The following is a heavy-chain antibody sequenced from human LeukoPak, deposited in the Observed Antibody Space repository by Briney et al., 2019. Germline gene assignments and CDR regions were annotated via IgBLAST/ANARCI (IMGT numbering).Heavy chain of an antibody. CDR3: ARARYSSSPFDP. V-gene: IGHV3-21*01. D-gene: IGHD6-13*01. J-gene: IGHJ5*02. Sequence: PGGSLRLSCAASVFIFSSYSMNWVRQAPGKGLEWVSFISSSSSYIYYADSVKGRFTISRDNAKNSLYLQMNSLRAEDKAVYYCARARYSSSPFDPWGQGTLVTVSS. CDR1: VFIFSSYS. CDR2: ISSSSSYI.